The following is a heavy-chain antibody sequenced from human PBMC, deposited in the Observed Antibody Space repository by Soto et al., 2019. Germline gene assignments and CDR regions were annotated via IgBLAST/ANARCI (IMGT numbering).Heavy chain of an antibody. Sequence: GASVKVSCKASGYTFTSYGISWVRQAPGQGLEWMGWISAYNGNTNYAQKLQGRVTMTTDTSTSTAYMELRSLRSDDTAVYYCARGMGLRSNTLRFLEWFLDYWGQGTLVTVSS. J-gene: IGHJ4*02. CDR1: GYTFTSYG. CDR3: ARGMGLRSNTLRFLEWFLDY. CDR2: ISAYNGNT. V-gene: IGHV1-18*01. D-gene: IGHD3-3*01.